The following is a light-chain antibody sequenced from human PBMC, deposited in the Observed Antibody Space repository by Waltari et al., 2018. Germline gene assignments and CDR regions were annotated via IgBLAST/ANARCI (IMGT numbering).Light chain of an antibody. J-gene: IGKJ4*01. CDR2: GTS. Sequence: DIQMTQSPSSLSASVGDRVTITCRASQSINTYLNWYQQKPGKVPKLLIYGTSNLQSGVPSRFSGSGSGTDFTLTISSLQPEDSATYYCQQSYSIPLTFGGGTKVQIK. V-gene: IGKV1-39*01. CDR3: QQSYSIPLT. CDR1: QSINTY.